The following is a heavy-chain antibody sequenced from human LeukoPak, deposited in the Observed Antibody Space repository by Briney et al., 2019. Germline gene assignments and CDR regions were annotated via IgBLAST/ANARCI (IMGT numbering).Heavy chain of an antibody. D-gene: IGHD1-26*01. J-gene: IGHJ4*02. CDR3: ARMGGNLSR. V-gene: IGHV3-48*03. Sequence: PGGSLRLSCAASGFTFSTSNMNWVRQAPGKWLDWVSYISSGGTEIYYAESVKGRFTISRDNAKNSLFLQMNNLRAEDTAVYYCARMGGNLSRWGQGTLVTVSS. CDR2: ISSGGTEI. CDR1: GFTFSTSN.